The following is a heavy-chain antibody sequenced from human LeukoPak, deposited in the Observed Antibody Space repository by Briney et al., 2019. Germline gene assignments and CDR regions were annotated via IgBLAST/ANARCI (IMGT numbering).Heavy chain of an antibody. D-gene: IGHD5-18*01. Sequence: GGSLRLSCAASRFTFSSYEMNWVRPAPGRGLEWVSYISSGGKTISYADTVKGRFTISRDNAKNSLYLQRNRLRAEDTAFYYCAREGTAMVSFDYWGQGTLVTVSS. CDR1: RFTFSSYE. CDR2: ISSGGKTI. CDR3: AREGTAMVSFDY. J-gene: IGHJ4*02. V-gene: IGHV3-48*03.